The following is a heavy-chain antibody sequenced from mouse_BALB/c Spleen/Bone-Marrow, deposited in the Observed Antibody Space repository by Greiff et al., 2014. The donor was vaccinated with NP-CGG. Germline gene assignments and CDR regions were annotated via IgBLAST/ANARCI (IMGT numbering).Heavy chain of an antibody. J-gene: IGHJ3*01. CDR1: GFTFSNYW. D-gene: IGHD4-1*01. CDR3: TTGFAY. Sequence: VQLKESGGGLVQVGGSMKLSCVASGFTFSNYWMNWVRQSPEKGLEWVAEIRLKSNNYATHYAESVKGRFTISRDDSKSSVYLQMNNLRGEDTGIYYCTTGFAYWGQGTLVTVSA. V-gene: IGHV6-6*02. CDR2: IRLKSNNYAT.